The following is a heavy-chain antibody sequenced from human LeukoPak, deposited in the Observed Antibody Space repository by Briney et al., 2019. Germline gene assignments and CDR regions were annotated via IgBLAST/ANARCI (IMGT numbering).Heavy chain of an antibody. CDR1: GGSFSGYY. D-gene: IGHD3-16*02. Sequence: TSETLSLTCAVYGGSFSGYYWSWIRQTPGKGLEWIGEINHSGSTNYNPCLKSRITISVDTSKNQFSLKLSSVTAADTAVYYCASRYDYVWGSYRPFDYWGQGTLVTVSS. CDR3: ASRYDYVWGSYRPFDY. CDR2: INHSGST. V-gene: IGHV4-34*01. J-gene: IGHJ4*02.